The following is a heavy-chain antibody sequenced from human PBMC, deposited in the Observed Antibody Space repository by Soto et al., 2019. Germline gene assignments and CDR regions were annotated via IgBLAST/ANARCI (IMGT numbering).Heavy chain of an antibody. Sequence: ASVKVSCKVSGYTLTELSMHWVRQAPGKGLEWMGGFDPEDGETIYAQKFQGRVTMTEDTSTDTAYMELSSLRSEDTAAYYCATSLAAAGTSFDYSGQGTLVTVSS. CDR1: GYTLTELS. D-gene: IGHD6-13*01. J-gene: IGHJ4*02. V-gene: IGHV1-24*01. CDR2: FDPEDGET. CDR3: ATSLAAAGTSFDY.